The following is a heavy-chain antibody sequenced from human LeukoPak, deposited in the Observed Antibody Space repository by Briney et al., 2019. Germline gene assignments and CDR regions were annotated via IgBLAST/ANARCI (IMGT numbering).Heavy chain of an antibody. J-gene: IGHJ4*02. Sequence: GESLKISCKGFGYNFTNYWIGWVRQMPGKGLEWMAIIHPDDSDTRYSPSFQGQVTISADKSISTAYLQWSSLKASDTAMYYCARPRANHFWIGYYFDYWGQGIQVTVSS. CDR1: GYNFTNYW. D-gene: IGHD3-3*02. V-gene: IGHV5-51*01. CDR2: IHPDDSDT. CDR3: ARPRANHFWIGYYFDY.